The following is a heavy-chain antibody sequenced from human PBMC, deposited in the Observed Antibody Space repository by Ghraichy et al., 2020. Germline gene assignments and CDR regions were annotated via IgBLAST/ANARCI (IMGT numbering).Heavy chain of an antibody. V-gene: IGHV3-23*01. D-gene: IGHD6-6*01. Sequence: GGSLRLSCAASGFTFSSYAMSWVRQAPGKGLEWVSAISGSGGSTYYADSVKGRFTISRDNSKNTLYLQMNSLRAEDTAVYYCAKDSSSSSYYYYYMDVWGKGTTVTVSS. CDR2: ISGSGGST. CDR1: GFTFSSYA. J-gene: IGHJ6*03. CDR3: AKDSSSSSYYYYYMDV.